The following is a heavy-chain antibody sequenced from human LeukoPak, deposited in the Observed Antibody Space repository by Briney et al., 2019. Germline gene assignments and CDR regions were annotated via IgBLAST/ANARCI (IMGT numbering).Heavy chain of an antibody. CDR1: GGTFSSYA. V-gene: IGHV1-2*04. CDR3: ARDRGGYAPAHAFDI. J-gene: IGHJ3*02. CDR2: INPNSGGT. Sequence: ASVKVSCKASGGTFSSYAISWVRQAPGQGLEWMGWINPNSGGTNYAQKFQGWVTMTRDTSISTAYMELSRLRSDDTAVYYRARDRGGYAPAHAFDIWGQGTMVTVSS. D-gene: IGHD5-12*01.